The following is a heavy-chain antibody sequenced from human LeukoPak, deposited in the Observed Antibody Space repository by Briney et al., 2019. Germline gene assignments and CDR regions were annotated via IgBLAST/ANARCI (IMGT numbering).Heavy chain of an antibody. Sequence: PGGSLGLSCAASGFIFTSYSIDWVRQAPGKGLEWLSFITSSTSTIYYADSVRGRFTISRDSAKNSVYLQMNSLRDEDTAVYYCARDSQWGYAMDVWGQGTTVTVSS. CDR1: GFIFTSYS. J-gene: IGHJ6*02. CDR3: ARDSQWGYAMDV. CDR2: ITSSTSTI. D-gene: IGHD1-26*01. V-gene: IGHV3-48*02.